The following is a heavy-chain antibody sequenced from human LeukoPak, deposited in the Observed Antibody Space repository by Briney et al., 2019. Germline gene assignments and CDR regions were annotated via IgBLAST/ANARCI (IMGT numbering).Heavy chain of an antibody. CDR1: GGSFSGHY. J-gene: IGHJ4*02. V-gene: IGHV4-34*01. Sequence: SETLSLTCAVFGGSFSGHYWSWIRQPPGKGLEWIGEINHSGSTNYNPSLKSRVTISVDTSKNQFSLKLSSVTAADTAVYYCARHRSGWLQSSFGYWGQGTLVTVSS. D-gene: IGHD5-24*01. CDR2: INHSGST. CDR3: ARHRSGWLQSSFGY.